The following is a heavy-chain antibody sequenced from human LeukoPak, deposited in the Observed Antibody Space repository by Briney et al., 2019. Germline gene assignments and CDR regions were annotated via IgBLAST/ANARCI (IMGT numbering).Heavy chain of an antibody. V-gene: IGHV3-48*03. J-gene: IGHJ4*02. CDR3: PSRLPYGGYDI. CDR1: GFTFTTYE. Sequence: GGSLRLSCAASGFTFTTYEMNWVRQAPGKGLEWVSYIDRGGGIMYYADSVKGRFTISRDNAKNSLYLQMNSLGIEDSGVYYSPSRLPYGGYDIWGQGTLVTVSS. CDR2: IDRGGGIM. D-gene: IGHD5-12*01.